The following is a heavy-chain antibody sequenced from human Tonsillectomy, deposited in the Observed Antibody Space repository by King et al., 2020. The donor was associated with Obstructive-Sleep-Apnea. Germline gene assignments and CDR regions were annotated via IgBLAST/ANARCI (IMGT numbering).Heavy chain of an antibody. CDR2: ISWNSGSI. Sequence: VQLVESGGGLVQPGRSLRLSCAASGFTFDDYAMHWVRQAPGKGLEWFSGISWNSGSIGYADSVKGRFTISRDNAKNSLYLQMNSLRAEDTALYYCAKDIRGYYYYGMDVWGQGTTVTVSS. CDR3: AKDIRGYYYYGMDV. CDR1: GFTFDDYA. V-gene: IGHV3-9*01. J-gene: IGHJ6*02.